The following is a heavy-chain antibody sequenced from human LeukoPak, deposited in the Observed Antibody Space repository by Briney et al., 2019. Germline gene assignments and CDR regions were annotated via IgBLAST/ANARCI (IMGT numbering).Heavy chain of an antibody. J-gene: IGHJ4*02. CDR3: ARDPARYSGYDSNDY. CDR2: IKQYGSEK. CDR1: GFTFSSDW. V-gene: IGHV3-7*01. D-gene: IGHD5-12*01. Sequence: GGSLRLSCAASGFTFSSDWMSWVRQAPGKGLEWVATIKQYGSEKSYVDSVKGRFTISRHNAKNPLYLQMNSLSAEDTAVYYCARDPARYSGYDSNDYWGQGTLVTVSS.